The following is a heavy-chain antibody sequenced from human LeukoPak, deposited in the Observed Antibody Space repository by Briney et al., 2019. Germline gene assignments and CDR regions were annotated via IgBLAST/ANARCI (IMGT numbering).Heavy chain of an antibody. CDR2: NWNGGST. D-gene: IGHD6-19*01. CDR3: ARVSDISVAAYFDY. CDR1: GFTFDDYG. J-gene: IGHJ4*02. V-gene: IGHV3-20*04. Sequence: GGSLRLSCAASGFTFDDYGLSWVLQAPGKGLEWVSTNWNGGSTRYADSVKGRFTISRDNAKNSLYLQMNTLRAEDTALYYCARVSDISVAAYFDYWGQGTLVTVSS.